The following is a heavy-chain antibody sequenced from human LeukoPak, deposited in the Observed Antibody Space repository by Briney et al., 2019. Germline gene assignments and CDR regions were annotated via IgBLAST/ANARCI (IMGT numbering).Heavy chain of an antibody. J-gene: IGHJ4*02. Sequence: EASVKVSCKASGYTFTGYYMHWVRQAPGQGLEWMGWINPNSGGTNYAQRFQGRVTMTRDTSISTAYMELSNPRSEDTAVYYCARVTDWNDLDYWGPGTLVTVSS. D-gene: IGHD1-1*01. CDR2: INPNSGGT. V-gene: IGHV1-2*02. CDR1: GYTFTGYY. CDR3: ARVTDWNDLDY.